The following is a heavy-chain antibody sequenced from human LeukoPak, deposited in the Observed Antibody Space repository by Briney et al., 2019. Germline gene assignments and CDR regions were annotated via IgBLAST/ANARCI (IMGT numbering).Heavy chain of an antibody. CDR3: ARLEGRSPPLDAFDI. V-gene: IGHV5-51*01. D-gene: IGHD1-14*01. CDR2: IYPGDSDT. Sequence: GESLKISCKGSGYSFTSYWIGWVRQMPGKGLEWMGIIYPGDSDTRYSPSFQGQVTISADKSISTAYLQWSSLKASDTAMYYCARLEGRSPPLDAFDIWGQGTMVTVSS. J-gene: IGHJ3*02. CDR1: GYSFTSYW.